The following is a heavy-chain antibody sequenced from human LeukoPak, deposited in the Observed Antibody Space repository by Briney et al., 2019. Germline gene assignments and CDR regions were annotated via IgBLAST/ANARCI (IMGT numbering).Heavy chain of an antibody. CDR1: GFTFSSYW. D-gene: IGHD1-26*01. CDR2: ISAGNGNT. V-gene: IGHV1-3*01. CDR3: ARDSGSGNNDY. J-gene: IGHJ4*02. Sequence: PGGSLRLSCAASGFTFSSYWMSWVRQAPGQRLEWMGWISAGNGNTKYSQNFQGRVTFISNTSATTAFMELSSLRSEDAAVYYCARDSGSGNNDYWGQGTLVTVSS.